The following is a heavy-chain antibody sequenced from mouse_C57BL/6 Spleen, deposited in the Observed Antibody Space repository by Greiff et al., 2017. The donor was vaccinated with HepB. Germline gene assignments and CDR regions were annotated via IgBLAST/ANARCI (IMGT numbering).Heavy chain of an antibody. CDR1: GFNIKDYY. CDR2: IDPEDGET. V-gene: IGHV14-2*01. Sequence: EVKLVESGAELVKPGASVKLSCTASGFNIKDYYMHWVKQRTEQGLEWIGRIDPEDGETKYAPKFQGKATLTADTSSNTAYLQLSSLTSEDTAVYYCARSYYGSFYAMDDWGQGTSVTVSS. CDR3: ARSYYGSFYAMDD. J-gene: IGHJ4*01. D-gene: IGHD1-1*01.